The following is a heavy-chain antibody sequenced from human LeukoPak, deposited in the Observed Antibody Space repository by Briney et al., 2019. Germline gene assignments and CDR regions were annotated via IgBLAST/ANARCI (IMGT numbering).Heavy chain of an antibody. D-gene: IGHD3-3*01. CDR3: AKPLGGYYPDVFDV. Sequence: GGSLRLSCVASRFTFWSSGMDWVRQAPGKGLQWVASISGIGTSHTADSVKGRFTISRDNSKNTMYLQMDSLSAEDTAVYYCAKPLGGYYPDVFDVWGKGTMVTVSS. V-gene: IGHV3-23*01. J-gene: IGHJ3*01. CDR2: ISGIGTS. CDR1: RFTFWSSG.